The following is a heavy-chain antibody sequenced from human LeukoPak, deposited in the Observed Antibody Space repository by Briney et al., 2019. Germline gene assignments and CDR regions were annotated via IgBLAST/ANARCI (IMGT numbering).Heavy chain of an antibody. V-gene: IGHV3-21*01. CDR3: ARWGSSAWYPMDV. D-gene: IGHD6-19*01. CDR2: ISSSSSNI. J-gene: IGHJ6*02. Sequence: GGSLRLSCAASGFTFSSYSMHWVRQAPGKGLEWVSSISSSSSNIYYADSVKGRFTISRDNAKNSLYLQMNSLRAEDTAVYYCARWGSSAWYPMDVWGQGTTVTVSS. CDR1: GFTFSSYS.